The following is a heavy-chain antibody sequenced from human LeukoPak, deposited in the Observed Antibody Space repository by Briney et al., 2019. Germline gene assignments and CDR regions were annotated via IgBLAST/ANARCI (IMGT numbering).Heavy chain of an antibody. V-gene: IGHV3-33*01. CDR2: IWYDGSNQ. D-gene: IGHD3-22*01. Sequence: GESLKISCEASGFTFSRFGMHWVRQAPGKGLEWVAVIWYDGSNQDYADSVKGRFTISRDNSKNTLYLQVSSLRAEDTAVYYCARDRWYDGSGYIAAFDYWGQGTLVTVS. J-gene: IGHJ4*02. CDR3: ARDRWYDGSGYIAAFDY. CDR1: GFTFSRFG.